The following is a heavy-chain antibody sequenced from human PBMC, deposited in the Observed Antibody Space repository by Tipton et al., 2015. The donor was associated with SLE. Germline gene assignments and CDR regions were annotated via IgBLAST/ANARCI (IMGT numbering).Heavy chain of an antibody. CDR1: GGSISSGSYY. CDR3: ARNKAVAGTVIEY. D-gene: IGHD6-19*01. V-gene: IGHV4-61*09. Sequence: TLSLTCTVSGGSISSGSYYWSWIRQPAGSGLEWIGHIHTNGNTNYNPSLKSRVTISPDTSKNQFSLKLTSLTAADTALYYCARNKAVAGTVIEYWGPGTLVTVSS. CDR2: IHTNGNT. J-gene: IGHJ4*02.